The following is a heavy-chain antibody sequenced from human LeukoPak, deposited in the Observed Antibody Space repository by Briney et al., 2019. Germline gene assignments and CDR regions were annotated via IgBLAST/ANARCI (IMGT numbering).Heavy chain of an antibody. V-gene: IGHV3-64*01. CDR3: ARGWAYSSGWFGPQDAFDI. CDR1: GFTFSSYA. CDR2: ISSNGGST. Sequence: AGGSLRLSCAASGFTFSSYAMHWVRQAPGKGLEYVSAISSNGGSTYYANSVKGRFTISRDNSKNTLYLQMGSLRAEDMAVYYCARGWAYSSGWFGPQDAFDIWGQGTMVTVSS. J-gene: IGHJ3*02. D-gene: IGHD6-19*01.